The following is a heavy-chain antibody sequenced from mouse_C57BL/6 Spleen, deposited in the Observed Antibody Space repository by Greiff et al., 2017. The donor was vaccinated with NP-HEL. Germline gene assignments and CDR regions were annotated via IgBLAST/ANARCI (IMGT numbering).Heavy chain of an antibody. V-gene: IGHV1-19*01. D-gene: IGHD2-5*01. CDR1: GYTFTDYY. J-gene: IGHJ2*01. CDR3: ARGSNYVNFDY. Sequence: DVQLVESGPVLVKPGASVKMSCKASGYTFTDYYMNWVKQSHGKSLEWIGVINPYNGGTSYNQKFKGKATLTVDKSSSTAYMELNSLTSEDSAVYYCARGSNYVNFDYWGQGTTLTVSS. CDR2: INPYNGGT.